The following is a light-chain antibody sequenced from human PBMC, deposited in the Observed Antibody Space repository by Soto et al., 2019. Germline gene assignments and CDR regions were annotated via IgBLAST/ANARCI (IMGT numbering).Light chain of an antibody. CDR1: SNDVGHSSF. CDR2: EVS. J-gene: IGLJ1*01. V-gene: IGLV2-8*01. Sequence: QSALTQPPSASGPPGQSVTISCTGNSNDVGHSSFISWYQQHPGKGPKLIIYEVSKRPSGVPDRFSGSKSGNTASLSVSGLQDEDEADYFCNAQADNGKHVFGTGTKVTV. CDR3: NAQADNGKHV.